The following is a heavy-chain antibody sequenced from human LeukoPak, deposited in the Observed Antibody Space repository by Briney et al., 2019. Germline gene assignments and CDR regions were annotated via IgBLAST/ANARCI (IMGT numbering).Heavy chain of an antibody. CDR1: GFTFQDYA. CDR3: AKSSHSYGNDALDI. CDR2: IRGGGGVQ. Sequence: PGGSLRLSCAASGFTFQDYAMHWVRQAPGKGLEYVSVIRGGGGVQYYAASVKGRFTISRDNSKNTLYLQMNSLRAEDTAVYYCAKSSHSYGNDALDIWGQGTMVTVSS. J-gene: IGHJ3*02. D-gene: IGHD5-18*01. V-gene: IGHV3-23*01.